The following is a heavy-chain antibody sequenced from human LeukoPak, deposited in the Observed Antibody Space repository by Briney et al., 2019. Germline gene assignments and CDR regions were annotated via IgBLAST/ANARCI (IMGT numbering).Heavy chain of an antibody. J-gene: IGHJ4*02. CDR3: ARVSDTAISSSFDY. D-gene: IGHD5-18*01. CDR2: IYYSGST. V-gene: IGHV4-39*07. Sequence: PSETLSLTCTVSGGSISSSSYYWGWIRQPPGKGLEWIGSIYYSGSTYYNPSLKSRVTISVDTSKNQFSLKLSSVTAADTAVYYCARVSDTAISSSFDYWGQGTLVTVSS. CDR1: GGSISSSSYY.